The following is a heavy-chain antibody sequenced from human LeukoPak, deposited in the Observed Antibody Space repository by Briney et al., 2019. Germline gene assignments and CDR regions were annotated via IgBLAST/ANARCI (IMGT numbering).Heavy chain of an antibody. CDR1: GFTFSSYG. CDR3: ATAASIAAAPPWD. V-gene: IGHV3-30*03. D-gene: IGHD6-13*01. J-gene: IGHJ4*02. CDR2: ISYDGSNK. Sequence: QSGGSLRLSCAASGFTFSSYGMHWVRQAPGKGLEWVAVISYDGSNKYYADSVKGQFTISRDNSKNTLYLQMNSLRAEDTAVYYCATAASIAAAPPWDWGQGTLVTVSS.